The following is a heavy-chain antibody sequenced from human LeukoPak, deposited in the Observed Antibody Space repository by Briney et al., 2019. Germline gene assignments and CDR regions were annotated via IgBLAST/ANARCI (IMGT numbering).Heavy chain of an antibody. CDR3: ARVLWFGEFPTRDAFDI. D-gene: IGHD3-10*01. V-gene: IGHV3-21*01. J-gene: IGHJ3*02. Sequence: PGGSLRLSCAASGFTFSNAWMSWVRQAPGRGLEWVSSISGDSIHIYYADSVRGRFTISRDNAKSSLFLQMNSLRAEDTAVYYCARVLWFGEFPTRDAFDIWGQGTMVTVSS. CDR1: GFTFSNAW. CDR2: ISGDSIHI.